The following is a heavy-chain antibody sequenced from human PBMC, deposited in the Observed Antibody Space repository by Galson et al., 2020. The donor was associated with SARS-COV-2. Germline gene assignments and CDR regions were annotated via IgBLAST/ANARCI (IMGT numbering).Heavy chain of an antibody. CDR1: GFTFSSYA. J-gene: IGHJ5*02. CDR2: ISGSGGST. V-gene: IGHV3-23*01. CDR3: AKDHIVVVPAADFDP. D-gene: IGHD2-2*01. Sequence: GESLKISCAASGFTFSSYAMSWVRQAPGKGLEWVSAISGSGGSTYYADSVKGRFTISRDNSKNTLYLQMNSLRAEDTAVYYCAKDHIVVVPAADFDPWGQGTLVTVSS.